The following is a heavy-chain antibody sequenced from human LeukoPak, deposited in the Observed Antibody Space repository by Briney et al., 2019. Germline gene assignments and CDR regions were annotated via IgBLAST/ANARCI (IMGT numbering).Heavy chain of an antibody. CDR1: GYTFTSYG. CDR2: ISAYNGNT. J-gene: IGHJ4*02. Sequence: ASVKVSCKASGYTFTSYGISWVRQAPGQGLEWMGWISAYNGNTNYAQKLQGRVTMTTDTSTSTAYMELRSLRSDDTAVYYCASPEGGCSGGSCYSFGYWGQGTLVTVSS. D-gene: IGHD2-15*01. CDR3: ASPEGGCSGGSCYSFGY. V-gene: IGHV1-18*01.